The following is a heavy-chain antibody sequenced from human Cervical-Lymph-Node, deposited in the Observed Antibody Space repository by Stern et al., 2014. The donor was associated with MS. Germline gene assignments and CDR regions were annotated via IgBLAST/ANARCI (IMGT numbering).Heavy chain of an antibody. CDR2: IDSEARTT. Sequence: EVQLVESGGGLVQPGGSLRLSCAASGFTFSSYWMQWVRQAPGKGLVWVSRIDSEARTTSYADSVQGRFTISRDNAKNTLYLQMNSLGVEDTAVYYCARGYGNSHYYFDYWGQGTLVTVSS. CDR3: ARGYGNSHYYFDY. J-gene: IGHJ4*02. CDR1: GFTFSSYW. V-gene: IGHV3-74*01. D-gene: IGHD1-1*01.